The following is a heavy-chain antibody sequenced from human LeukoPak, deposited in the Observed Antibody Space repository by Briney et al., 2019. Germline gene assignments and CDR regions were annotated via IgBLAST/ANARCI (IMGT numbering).Heavy chain of an antibody. CDR2: ISYDGSNK. J-gene: IGHJ4*02. CDR1: GFTFSSYA. Sequence: PGGSLRLSCAASGFTFSSYAMHWVRQAPGKGLEWVAVISYDGSNKYYADSVKGRFTISRDNSKNTLYLQVNSLRAEDTAVYYCARVIVVVPAAEGGDYWGQGTLVTVSS. D-gene: IGHD2-2*01. CDR3: ARVIVVVPAAEGGDY. V-gene: IGHV3-30*04.